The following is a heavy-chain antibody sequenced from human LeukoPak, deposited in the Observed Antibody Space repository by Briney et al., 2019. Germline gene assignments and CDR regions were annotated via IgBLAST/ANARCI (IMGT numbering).Heavy chain of an antibody. CDR3: ARAPAPDTAMVPGWFDP. D-gene: IGHD5-18*01. V-gene: IGHV4-61*05. Sequence: SETLSLTCTVSGGSISSSSYYWGWIRQPPGKGLEWIGYIYYSGSTNYNPSLKSRVTISVDRSKNQFSLKLSSVTAADTAVYYCARAPAPDTAMVPGWFDPWGQGTLVTVSS. J-gene: IGHJ5*02. CDR1: GGSISSSSYY. CDR2: IYYSGST.